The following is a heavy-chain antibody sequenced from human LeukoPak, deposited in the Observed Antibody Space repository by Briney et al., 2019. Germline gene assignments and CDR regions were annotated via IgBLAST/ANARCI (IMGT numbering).Heavy chain of an antibody. CDR3: ARGGYCSPTSCYSDAFDI. Sequence: ASVKVSCKASGYTFTSYDINWVRQATGQGLEWMGWMNPNNGNTGYAQKFQDRVTITRNTSISTAYMELSSLRSEDTAVYYCARGGYCSPTSCYSDAFDIWGQGTMVTVSS. V-gene: IGHV1-8*01. CDR2: MNPNNGNT. J-gene: IGHJ3*02. D-gene: IGHD2-2*01. CDR1: GYTFTSYD.